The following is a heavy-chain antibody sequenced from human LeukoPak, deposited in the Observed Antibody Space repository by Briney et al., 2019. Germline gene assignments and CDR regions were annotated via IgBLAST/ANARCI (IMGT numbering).Heavy chain of an antibody. J-gene: IGHJ4*02. D-gene: IGHD5-12*01. CDR3: ARATGYSGYDPFDY. CDR1: GYTFTGYY. Sequence: ASVKVSCKASGYTFTGYYMHWVRQAPGQGLEWMGWINPNSGGTDYAQKFQGRVTMTRDTSISTAYMELSRLRSDDTAVYYCARATGYSGYDPFDYWGQGTLVTVSS. V-gene: IGHV1-2*02. CDR2: INPNSGGT.